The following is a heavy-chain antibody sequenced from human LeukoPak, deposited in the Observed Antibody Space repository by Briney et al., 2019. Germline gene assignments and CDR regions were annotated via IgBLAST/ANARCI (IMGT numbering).Heavy chain of an antibody. Sequence: PGGSPRISRAASWFTFSDYYMSWIRPAPGEGVGWVSYISSSGSTIYYADSVKGRFTISRDNAKNSLYLQMNSLRAEDTAVYYCARDAVSTGYCDYWGQGTLVTVSS. J-gene: IGHJ4*02. CDR3: ARDAVSTGYCDY. D-gene: IGHD2-8*02. CDR1: WFTFSDYY. V-gene: IGHV3-11*01. CDR2: ISSSGSTI.